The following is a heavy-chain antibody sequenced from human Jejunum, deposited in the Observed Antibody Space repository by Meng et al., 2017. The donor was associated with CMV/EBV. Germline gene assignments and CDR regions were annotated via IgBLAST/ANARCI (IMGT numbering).Heavy chain of an antibody. CDR3: ARNWGE. CDR1: GASISCSYW. V-gene: IGHV4-4*02. J-gene: IGHJ4*02. Sequence: SGHLSLTCSLSGASISCSYWSWVRQPPGKGLEWIAEIHHSRITNYNPTLKSRLTISVDTSKNQYFLNLDSVTAADTAVYYCARNWGEWGQGTLVTVSS. D-gene: IGHD7-27*01. CDR2: IHHSRIT.